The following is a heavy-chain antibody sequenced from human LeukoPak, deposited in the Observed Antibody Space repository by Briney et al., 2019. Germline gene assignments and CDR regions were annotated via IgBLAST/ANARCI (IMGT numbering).Heavy chain of an antibody. CDR1: GFTFSSYA. V-gene: IGHV3-64*04. CDR3: ASPRAAGYDY. CDR2: ISSNGGST. Sequence: PGGSLRLSCSASGFTFSSYAMHWVRQAPGKGLEYVSAISSNGGSTYYADSVKGRFTVSRDNSKNTLYLQMNSLRAEDTAVYYCASPRAAGYDYWGQGTLVTVSS. D-gene: IGHD6-13*01. J-gene: IGHJ4*02.